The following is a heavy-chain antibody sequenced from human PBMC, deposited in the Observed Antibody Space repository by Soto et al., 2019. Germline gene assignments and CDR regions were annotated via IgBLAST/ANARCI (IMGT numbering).Heavy chain of an antibody. J-gene: IGHJ6*02. D-gene: IGHD2-2*01. V-gene: IGHV1-2*04. CDR2: INPNSGGT. CDR1: GYTFTGYH. CDR3: ARDPSRIYCSSTSCYGEHYYGMDV. Sequence: ASVKVSCKASGYTFTGYHMHWVRQAPGQGLEWMGWINPNSGGTNYAQKFQGWVTMTRDTSISTAYMELSRLRSDDTAVYYCARDPSRIYCSSTSCYGEHYYGMDVWGQGTTVTVSS.